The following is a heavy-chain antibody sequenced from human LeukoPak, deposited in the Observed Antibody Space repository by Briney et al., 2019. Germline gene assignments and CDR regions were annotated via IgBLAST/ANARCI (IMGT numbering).Heavy chain of an antibody. V-gene: IGHV4-59*01. CDR2: ISYSGST. CDR3: ARYIWGSYPTFEDY. J-gene: IGHJ4*02. CDR1: GGSISSYY. Sequence: PSETLSLTCTVSGGSISSYYWSWIRQPPGKGLEWIGYISYSGSTNYNPSLKSRVTISVGTSKNQFSLKLNSVTAADTAVYYCARYIWGSYPTFEDYWGQGSLVTVSS. D-gene: IGHD3-16*02.